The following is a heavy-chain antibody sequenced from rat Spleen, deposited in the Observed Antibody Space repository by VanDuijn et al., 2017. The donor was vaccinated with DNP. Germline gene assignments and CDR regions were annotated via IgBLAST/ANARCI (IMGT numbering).Heavy chain of an antibody. CDR2: MSSDGHT. Sequence: QVQLKESGPGLVQPSQTLSLTCTVSGFSLADFSVHWVRQTPEKGLEWIAGMSSDGHTYYYSVLKSRLSISRDTSKSQVFLKMNSLQTEDTAIYFCTRDWSRGPFAYWGQGTLVTVSS. D-gene: IGHD4-3*01. CDR3: TRDWSRGPFAY. CDR1: GFSLADFS. V-gene: IGHV2-19*01. J-gene: IGHJ3*01.